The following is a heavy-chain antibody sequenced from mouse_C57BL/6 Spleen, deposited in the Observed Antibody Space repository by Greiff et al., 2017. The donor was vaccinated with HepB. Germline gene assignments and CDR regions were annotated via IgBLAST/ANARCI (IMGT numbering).Heavy chain of an antibody. CDR3: ARAGTTVVADYFDY. CDR1: GYTFTDYY. V-gene: IGHV1-76*01. D-gene: IGHD1-1*01. Sequence: QVQLQQSGAELVRPGASVKLSCKASGYTFTDYYINWVKQRPGQGLEWIARIYPGSGNTYYNEKFKGKATLTAEKSSSTAYMQLSSLTSEDSAVYFCARAGTTVVADYFDYWGQGTTLTVSS. J-gene: IGHJ2*01. CDR2: IYPGSGNT.